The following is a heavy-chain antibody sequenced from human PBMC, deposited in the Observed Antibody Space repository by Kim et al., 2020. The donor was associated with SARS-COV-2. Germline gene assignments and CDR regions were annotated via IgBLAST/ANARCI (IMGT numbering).Heavy chain of an antibody. Sequence: ASVKVSCKAXGYAFADYHLHWVRQAPGKGLEWMGWSHPKSGDTNYARKFQGRVTMTRDTSISTVYMELTSLRSDDTAVFYCTSQITGTSFEYWGQGTLVTVSS. CDR3: TSQITGTSFEY. V-gene: IGHV1-2*02. D-gene: IGHD1-1*01. CDR2: SHPKSGDT. J-gene: IGHJ4*02. CDR1: GYAFADYH.